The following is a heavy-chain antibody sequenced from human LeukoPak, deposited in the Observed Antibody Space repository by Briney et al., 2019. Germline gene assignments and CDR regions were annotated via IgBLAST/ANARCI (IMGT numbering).Heavy chain of an antibody. J-gene: IGHJ3*01. Sequence: GGSLRLSCAASGFTLGNNAMAWVRQAPGKGLEWVSGIDGGRDNTHYADSVKGRFTISRDSSKNALYLQMNSLRVEDTAVYHCAKDILGWTFDVWGQGTLVTVS. CDR1: GFTLGNNA. D-gene: IGHD3-3*01. CDR2: IDGGRDNT. V-gene: IGHV3-23*01. CDR3: AKDILGWTFDV.